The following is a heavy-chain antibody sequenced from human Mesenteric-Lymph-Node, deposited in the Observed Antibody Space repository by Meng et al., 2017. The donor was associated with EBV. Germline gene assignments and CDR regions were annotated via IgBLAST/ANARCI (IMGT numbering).Heavy chain of an antibody. CDR3: AREGPGTSPYFVH. J-gene: IGHJ4*02. CDR1: GGTFRNYA. D-gene: IGHD6-13*01. Sequence: QVRLVRSGAGGKKPWSSLQVPCTASGGTFRNYAISWVRQAPGKGLEWIGDIIPIFGTANYAQIFQGSVTITADESTSTAYMEMSSLRSDDTAFYYCAREGPGTSPYFVHWGQGTLVTVSS. V-gene: IGHV1-69*01. CDR2: IIPIFGTA.